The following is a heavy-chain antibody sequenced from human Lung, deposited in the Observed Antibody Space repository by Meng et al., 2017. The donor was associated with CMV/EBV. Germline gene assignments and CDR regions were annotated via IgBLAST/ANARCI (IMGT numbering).Heavy chain of an antibody. D-gene: IGHD2-2*02. V-gene: IGHV4-34*01. CDR2: INHSGST. CDR1: GGSFSGYY. Sequence: SETLSLTCAVYGGSFSGYYWSWIRQPPGKGLEWIGEINHSGSTNYNPSLKSRVTISVDTSKNQFSLKLSSVTAADTAVYYCARGSVVVPAAIWVKRAFDIWGQGXMVTVSS. CDR3: ARGSVVVPAAIWVKRAFDI. J-gene: IGHJ3*02.